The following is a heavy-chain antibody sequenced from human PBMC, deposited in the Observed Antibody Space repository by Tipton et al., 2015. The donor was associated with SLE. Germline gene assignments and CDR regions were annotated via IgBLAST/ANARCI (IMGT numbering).Heavy chain of an antibody. Sequence: TLSLTCAVYGGSFNGFYWNWIRQSPGKGLEWIGEINHSGSTNYNPSIKSQVTISVDTSKNHFSLKLNSVTAADTAVYYCARDGGGYSSSWYYYYYYMDVWGKGTTVTVSS. V-gene: IGHV4-34*01. D-gene: IGHD6-13*01. CDR1: GGSFNGFY. CDR3: ARDGGGYSSSWYYYYYYMDV. J-gene: IGHJ6*03. CDR2: INHSGST.